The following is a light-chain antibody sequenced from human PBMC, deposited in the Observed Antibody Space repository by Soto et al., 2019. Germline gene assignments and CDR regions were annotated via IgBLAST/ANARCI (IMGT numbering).Light chain of an antibody. V-gene: IGKV3-20*01. J-gene: IGKJ5*01. CDR3: QHFGGTTFT. CDR1: QSVSSSY. CDR2: GAS. Sequence: EIVLTQSPCTLSLSPGEGATLSCRASQSVSSSYIAWYQQRPGQTPSLLIYGASTRATGIPDRFSGSGSGTHFTLTISRLEPGDFAVYYCQHFGGTTFTFGQGTLLEIK.